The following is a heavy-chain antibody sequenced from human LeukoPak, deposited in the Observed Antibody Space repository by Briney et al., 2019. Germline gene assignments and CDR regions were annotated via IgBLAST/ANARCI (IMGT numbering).Heavy chain of an antibody. V-gene: IGHV3-7*01. D-gene: IGHD1-26*01. CDR3: ARDWELLVYYFDY. Sequence: PGGSLRLSCAASGFTFTNYWMTWVRQAPGKGLEWVANIKQDGSERNYVDSLKGRFTISRDNAKKSLYLQMNSLRAEDTAVYYCARDWELLVYYFDYWGQGTLVTVSS. J-gene: IGHJ4*02. CDR2: IKQDGSER. CDR1: GFTFTNYW.